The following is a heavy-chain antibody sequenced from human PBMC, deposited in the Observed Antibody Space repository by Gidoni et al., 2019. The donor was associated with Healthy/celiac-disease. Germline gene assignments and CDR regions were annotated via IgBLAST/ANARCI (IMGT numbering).Heavy chain of an antibody. CDR2: INPSGGST. V-gene: IGHV1-46*01. Sequence: QVQLVQSGAEVKKPGAAVPVSCTASGYTFTSYYMHWRRQDPGKGLEWMGIINPSGGSTGYAQKFQGRVTMTRDTSTSTVYMELSSLRSEDTAVYYCARETDAKGDDYWGQGTLVTVSS. CDR1: GYTFTSYY. CDR3: ARETDAKGDDY. D-gene: IGHD3-16*01. J-gene: IGHJ4*02.